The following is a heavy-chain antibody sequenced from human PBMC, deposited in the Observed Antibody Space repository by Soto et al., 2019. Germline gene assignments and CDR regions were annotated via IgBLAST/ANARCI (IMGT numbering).Heavy chain of an antibody. CDR1: GVTVSSNY. Sequence: EVQLVESGGGLVQPGGSLRLSGAASGVTVSSNYMSWFRQAPGKGLEWVSVIYSGGSTYYADSVKGRFTISRDNSKNTLYLQMNSLRAEDTAVYYCARHGYNYGGGYFDYWGQGTLVTVSS. D-gene: IGHD5-18*01. J-gene: IGHJ4*02. CDR3: ARHGYNYGGGYFDY. V-gene: IGHV3-66*04. CDR2: IYSGGST.